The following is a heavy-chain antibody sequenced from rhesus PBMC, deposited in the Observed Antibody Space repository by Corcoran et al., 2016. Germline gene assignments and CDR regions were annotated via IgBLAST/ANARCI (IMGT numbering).Heavy chain of an antibody. CDR1: GGSFTSSS. Sequence: QVQLQESGPGLVKPSETLSVTCAVSGGSFTSSSWTWIRQAPGKGLEWIGYIHSSGSRTIYTPSLESRVTLSIDTSKNQFSLRVTSMTAADTAVYYCAHDHWGSVDYWGQGVLVTVSS. J-gene: IGHJ4*01. V-gene: IGHV4-169*02. CDR3: AHDHWGSVDY. D-gene: IGHD7-45*01. CDR2: IHSSGSRT.